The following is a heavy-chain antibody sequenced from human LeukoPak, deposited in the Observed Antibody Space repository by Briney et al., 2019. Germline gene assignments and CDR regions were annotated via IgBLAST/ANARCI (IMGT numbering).Heavy chain of an antibody. Sequence: TPGGSLRLSCAASGFTFSSYSMNWVRQAPGKGLEWVSSISSSSSYIYYADSVKGRFTISRDNSKNTLYLQMNSLRAEDTAVYYCAKDYGWFGELYWGYFDYWGQGTLVTVSS. CDR2: ISSSSSYI. D-gene: IGHD3-10*01. CDR3: AKDYGWFGELYWGYFDY. CDR1: GFTFSSYS. V-gene: IGHV3-21*01. J-gene: IGHJ4*02.